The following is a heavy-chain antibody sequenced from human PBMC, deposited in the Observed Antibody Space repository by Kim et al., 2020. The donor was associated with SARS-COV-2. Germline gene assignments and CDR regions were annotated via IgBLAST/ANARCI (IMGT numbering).Heavy chain of an antibody. D-gene: IGHD1-26*01. V-gene: IGHV3-23*01. Sequence: GGSLRLSCAASGFTFSSYAMSWVRQAPGKGLEWVSAISGSGGSTYYADSVKGRFTISRDNSKNTLYLQMNSLRAEDTAVYYCAKALKGATGRPDAFDIWGQGTMVTVSS. CDR2: ISGSGGST. CDR1: GFTFSSYA. CDR3: AKALKGATGRPDAFDI. J-gene: IGHJ3*02.